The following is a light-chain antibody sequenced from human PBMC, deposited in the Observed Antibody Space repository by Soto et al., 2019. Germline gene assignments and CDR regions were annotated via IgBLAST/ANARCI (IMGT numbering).Light chain of an antibody. CDR3: QQYNNYST. CDR2: DAS. V-gene: IGKV1-5*01. Sequence: DIQMTQSPSSLSASVEDRVTITCRASQSISDWLAWFQLKPGKAPKLLIYDASGLESGVPSRFSGSGSGTEFTLTISSLQPDDFATYYCQQYNNYSTFGQGTKVDIK. CDR1: QSISDW. J-gene: IGKJ1*01.